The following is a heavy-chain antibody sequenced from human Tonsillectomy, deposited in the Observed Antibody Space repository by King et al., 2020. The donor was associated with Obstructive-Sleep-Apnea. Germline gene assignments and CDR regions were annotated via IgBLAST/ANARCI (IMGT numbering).Heavy chain of an antibody. CDR3: ARDSSYTATFDY. CDR1: GFTFSGYS. D-gene: IGHD5-18*01. CDR2: ISISSSYI. V-gene: IGHV3-21*01. Sequence: VQLVESGGGLVKPGGSLRLSCAASGFTFSGYSMNWVRRAPGKGLEWVSSISISSSYIYSADSVKCRFTISRDNAKNSLYLHMNSRRAEDTAVYYCARDSSYTATFDYWGQGTLVTVSS. J-gene: IGHJ4*02.